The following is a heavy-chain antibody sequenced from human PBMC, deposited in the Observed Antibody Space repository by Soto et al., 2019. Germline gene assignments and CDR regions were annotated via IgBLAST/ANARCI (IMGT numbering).Heavy chain of an antibody. D-gene: IGHD3-10*01. J-gene: IGHJ4*02. CDR1: GFTFSSYW. V-gene: IGHV3-74*01. CDR3: TRDIGGKGAY. Sequence: EVQLVESGGGLVQPGGSLRLSCAASGFTFSSYWMHWVRQVPGKGLLWVSRIDEYGSTINYADSVRGRFTISRDNARNTLYLEMNSLRAEDAALYYCTRDIGGKGAYWGPGTLVTVSS. CDR2: IDEYGSTI.